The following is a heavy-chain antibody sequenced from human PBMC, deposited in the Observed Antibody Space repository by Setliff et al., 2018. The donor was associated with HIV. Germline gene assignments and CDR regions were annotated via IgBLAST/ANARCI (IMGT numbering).Heavy chain of an antibody. V-gene: IGHV1-69*13. Sequence: GASVKVSCKASGGTFNNYAISWVRQAPGQGLEWMGGIIPILGTTNYAQKIQGRVKFSADESTGTAYMDLTRLRVDDTAIYYCARGTWMQARWWFDSWGQGTQVTVS. D-gene: IGHD5-18*01. CDR3: ARGTWMQARWWFDS. CDR1: GGTFNNYA. CDR2: IIPILGTT. J-gene: IGHJ5*01.